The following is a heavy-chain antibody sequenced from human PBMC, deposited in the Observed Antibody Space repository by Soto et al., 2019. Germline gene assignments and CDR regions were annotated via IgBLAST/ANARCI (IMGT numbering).Heavy chain of an antibody. J-gene: IGHJ5*02. CDR3: ARVRDVGRMLRVNWFEA. CDR2: IYYSGST. Sequence: PSETLSLTCTVSVGSISSGYYYLSWILHPPGKGLEWIGYIYYSGSTYYNPSLKSRVTISLDTSKNQFSLKLSSVTAADTAVYYCARVRDVGRMLRVNWFEAWGPGTLVTVSS. CDR1: VGSISSGYYY. D-gene: IGHD2-15*01. V-gene: IGHV4-30-4*01.